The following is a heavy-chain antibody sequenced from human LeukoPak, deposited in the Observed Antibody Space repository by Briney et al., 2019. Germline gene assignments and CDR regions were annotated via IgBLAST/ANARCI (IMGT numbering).Heavy chain of an antibody. D-gene: IGHD1-26*01. J-gene: IGHJ5*02. V-gene: IGHV1-46*01. CDR1: GYTSSNYC. CDR3: ARDNSVGDNAWWFDP. CDR2: INPTGGST. Sequence: ASVKVSCKASGYTSSNYCIHWLRQAPGQGLEWMGLINPTGGSTGYAQKFQGRVTMTRDMSTSTDYMELSSLRSEDTAIYYCARDNSVGDNAWWFDPWGQGTLVTVSS.